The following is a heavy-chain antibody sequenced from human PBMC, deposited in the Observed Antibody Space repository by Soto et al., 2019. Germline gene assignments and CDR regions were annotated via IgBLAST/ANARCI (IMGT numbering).Heavy chain of an antibody. V-gene: IGHV3-74*01. J-gene: IGHJ4*02. CDR1: GFTFNTHW. D-gene: IGHD1-26*01. Sequence: GGSLRLSCTASGFTFNTHWMHWVRQAPGKGLVWVSRIYFDGITTNYADSVKGRLTVSRDNAKNTVYLHVNTLRDEDTAAYYCARGGAMGVDYWGQGTLVTVSS. CDR3: ARGGAMGVDY. CDR2: IYFDGITT.